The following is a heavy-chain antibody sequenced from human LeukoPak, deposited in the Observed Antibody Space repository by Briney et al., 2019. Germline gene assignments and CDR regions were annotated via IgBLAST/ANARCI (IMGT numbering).Heavy chain of an antibody. CDR2: IYYSGST. D-gene: IGHD3-10*01. CDR3: ARDYYGMAGMDV. CDR1: GGSISSSSYY. J-gene: IGHJ6*02. Sequence: KSSETLSLTCTVSGGSISSSSYYWGWIRQPPGKGLEWIGSIYYSGSTYYNPSLKSRVTISVDTSKNQFSLKLSSVTAADTAVYYCARDYYGMAGMDVWGQGTTVTVSS. V-gene: IGHV4-39*07.